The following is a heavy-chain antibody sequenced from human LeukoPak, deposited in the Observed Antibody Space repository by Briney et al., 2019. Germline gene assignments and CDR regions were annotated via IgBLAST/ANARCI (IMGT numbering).Heavy chain of an antibody. Sequence: GASVKVSCKTSGYSFTDYYIHWVRQALGQGFEWLGWISPKSGGTNYAQKFQDSVSLTRDTSIDTAYMELTSLRLDDTAIYYCARGVAANGRRLDPWGQGTLITVSS. J-gene: IGHJ5*02. CDR3: ARGVAANGRRLDP. CDR1: GYSFTDYY. CDR2: ISPKSGGT. V-gene: IGHV1-2*02. D-gene: IGHD2-15*01.